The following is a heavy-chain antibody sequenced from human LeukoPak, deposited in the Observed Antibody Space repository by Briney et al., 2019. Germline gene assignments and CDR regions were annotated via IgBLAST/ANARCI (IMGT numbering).Heavy chain of an antibody. Sequence: ASVKVSCKASGYTFTSYDINWVRQATGQGLEWMGWMNPNSGNTGYAQKFQGRVTITRNTSISTAYMELSSLRSEDTAVYYCARGRRGGYSRYNWFDPWGQGTLVTVSS. CDR1: GYTFTSYD. V-gene: IGHV1-8*03. CDR3: ARGRRGGYSRYNWFDP. CDR2: MNPNSGNT. J-gene: IGHJ5*02. D-gene: IGHD2-15*01.